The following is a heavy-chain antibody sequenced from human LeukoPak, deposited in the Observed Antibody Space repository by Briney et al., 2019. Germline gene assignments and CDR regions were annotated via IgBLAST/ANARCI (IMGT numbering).Heavy chain of an antibody. J-gene: IGHJ5*02. CDR2: INPSGGST. Sequence: ASVKVSCKASGYTFTSYYMHWVRQAPGQGLEWMGIINPSGGSTSYAQKFQGRVTMTRDTSTSTVYMELSSLRSEDTAVYYCARGIGAYYDFWSGYPDSAWFDPWGQGTLVTVSS. CDR1: GYTFTSYY. CDR3: ARGIGAYYDFWSGYPDSAWFDP. D-gene: IGHD3-3*01. V-gene: IGHV1-46*01.